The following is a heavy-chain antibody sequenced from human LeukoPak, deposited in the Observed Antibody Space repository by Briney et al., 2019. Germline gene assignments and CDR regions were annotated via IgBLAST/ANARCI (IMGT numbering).Heavy chain of an antibody. D-gene: IGHD3-22*01. CDR3: AKDNYYDSSGYYSPDY. Sequence: GGSLRLSCAASGFTFDDYAMHWVRQAPGKGLEWVSFISGDSSNTYYVDSVKGRFTISRDNSKNSLYLQMNSLRTEDTALYYCAKDNYYDSSGYYSPDYWGQGTLVTVSS. J-gene: IGHJ4*02. CDR2: ISGDSSNT. CDR1: GFTFDDYA. V-gene: IGHV3-43*02.